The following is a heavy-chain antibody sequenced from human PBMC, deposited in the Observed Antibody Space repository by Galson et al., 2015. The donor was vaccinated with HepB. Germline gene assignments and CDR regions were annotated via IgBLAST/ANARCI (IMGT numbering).Heavy chain of an antibody. CDR3: ARVANSGWYYYFDY. V-gene: IGHV3-53*01. D-gene: IGHD6-19*01. Sequence: SLRLSCAASGFTVGSNYMSWVRQAPGSGLEWVSIIYSGGSTYYTDSVKGRFTISRDNSKNTLNLQMNTLTADDTAVYYCARVANSGWYYYFDYWGQGTLVTVSS. CDR1: GFTVGSNY. CDR2: IYSGGST. J-gene: IGHJ4*02.